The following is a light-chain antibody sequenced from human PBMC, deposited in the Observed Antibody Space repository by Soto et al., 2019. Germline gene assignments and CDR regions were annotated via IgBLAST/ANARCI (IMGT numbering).Light chain of an antibody. CDR3: QQHNQWPIT. Sequence: EIVMTQSPATLSVSPGERVTLSCRASQSVSSNLAWYQQRPGQAPRLLIYYISTRATGIPARFSGSGSGTEFTLTINSLQSEDSAVYYCQQHNQWPITFGQGTRLE. CDR2: YIS. CDR1: QSVSSN. J-gene: IGKJ5*01. V-gene: IGKV3D-15*01.